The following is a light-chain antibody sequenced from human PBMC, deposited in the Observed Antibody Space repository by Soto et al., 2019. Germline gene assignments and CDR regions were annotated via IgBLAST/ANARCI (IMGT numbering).Light chain of an antibody. CDR2: AAS. Sequence: AIQMNQSPSSLSASIGDRVSITCRASQDIRNDLGWFQQKPGKAPNLLIYAASNLLSEVPSRFSGSGSGTDFTLTISSLQPEDFATYYCLQNHNYPWTFGQGTKVEIK. CDR3: LQNHNYPWT. J-gene: IGKJ1*01. V-gene: IGKV1-6*01. CDR1: QDIRND.